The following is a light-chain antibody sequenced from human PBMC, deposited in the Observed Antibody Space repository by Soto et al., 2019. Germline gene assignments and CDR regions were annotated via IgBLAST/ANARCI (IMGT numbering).Light chain of an antibody. Sequence: QAALTQPPSASGSPGQSVALSCTGTSSDIGAYNYVSWYQQHPGKAPKLMIYDVTTRPSGVPDRFSGSKSGNTASLTVSGLLAEDEADYYCSLYAGGNNVVFGGGTKLTVL. CDR2: DVT. CDR3: SLYAGGNNVV. CDR1: SSDIGAYNY. V-gene: IGLV2-8*01. J-gene: IGLJ2*01.